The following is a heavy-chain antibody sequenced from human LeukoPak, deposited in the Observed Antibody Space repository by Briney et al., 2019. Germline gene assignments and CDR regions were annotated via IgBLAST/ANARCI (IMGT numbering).Heavy chain of an antibody. J-gene: IGHJ4*02. CDR1: GGSISSYY. V-gene: IGHV4-59*01. Sequence: SETLSLTCTVSGGSISSYYWSWIRQPPGKGLEWIGYIYYSGSTNYNPSLKSRVTISVDTSKSQFSLKLSSVTAADTAVYYCARRNVYGDPPQDWGQGTLVTVSS. D-gene: IGHD4-17*01. CDR2: IYYSGST. CDR3: ARRNVYGDPPQD.